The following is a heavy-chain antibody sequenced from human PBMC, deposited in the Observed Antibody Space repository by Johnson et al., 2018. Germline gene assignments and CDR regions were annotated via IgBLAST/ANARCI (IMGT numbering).Heavy chain of an antibody. J-gene: IGHJ1*01. V-gene: IGHV3-30*03. CDR1: GFTFSSYG. CDR2: ISYDGSNK. CDR3: ARSQAVQH. Sequence: QVQLVQSGGGLVQPGRSLRLSCAASGFTFSSYGMHWVRQAPGKGLEWVAVISYDGSNKYYADSVKGRFTISRDNSKNTLYLQMNSLRAEDTAVYYCARSQAVQHWGQGTLVTVSS.